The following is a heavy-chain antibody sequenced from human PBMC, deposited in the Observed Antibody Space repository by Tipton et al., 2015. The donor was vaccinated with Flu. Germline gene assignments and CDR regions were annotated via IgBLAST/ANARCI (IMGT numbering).Heavy chain of an antibody. Sequence: GSLRLSCAASGFTFNNYEMNWVRQAPGKGLEWISYIGSSGSTIYYADSVQGRFTISRDNAKNSLYLQMNRLGVEDTAVYFCARDPTRYTFGYPYFDLWGQGTLVTVSS. D-gene: IGHD5-18*01. CDR2: IGSSGSTI. CDR3: ARDPTRYTFGYPYFDL. CDR1: GFTFNNYE. J-gene: IGHJ4*02. V-gene: IGHV3-48*03.